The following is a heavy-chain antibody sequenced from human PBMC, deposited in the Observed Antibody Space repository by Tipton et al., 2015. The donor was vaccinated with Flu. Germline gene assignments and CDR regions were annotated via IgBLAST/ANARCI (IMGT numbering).Heavy chain of an antibody. CDR1: GDNVSTFGAA. D-gene: IGHD1-14*01. Sequence: GLVKPSQTLSLTCAISGDNVSTFGAAWNWIRQSPSRSLEWLGRAYSRFKWNFDYAESVRSRLTINVDTFKNQVSLQLSSVTPEDTSVYFCARGRDNAFDVWGQGTKVIVSS. V-gene: IGHV6-1*01. CDR2: AYSRFKWNF. J-gene: IGHJ3*01. CDR3: ARGRDNAFDV.